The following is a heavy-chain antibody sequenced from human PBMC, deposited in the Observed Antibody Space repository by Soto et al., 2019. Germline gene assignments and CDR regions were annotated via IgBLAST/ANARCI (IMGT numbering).Heavy chain of an antibody. D-gene: IGHD3-3*01. V-gene: IGHV4-30-2*01. CDR2: IYHSGST. Sequence: SETLSLTCAVSGGSISSGGYSWSWIRQPPGKGLEWIGYIYHSGSTYYNPSLKSRVTISVDTSKNQFSLKLSSVTAADTAVYYCAPQYYDFWSGYTYGMDVWGQGTTVTVSS. J-gene: IGHJ6*02. CDR3: APQYYDFWSGYTYGMDV. CDR1: GGSISSGGYS.